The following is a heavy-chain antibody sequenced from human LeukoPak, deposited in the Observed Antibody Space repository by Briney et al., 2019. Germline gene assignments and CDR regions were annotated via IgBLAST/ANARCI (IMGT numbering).Heavy chain of an antibody. V-gene: IGHV3-48*02. CDR3: AREIRGYYLDY. CDR2: ITSDSKSI. CDR1: GFTFSTYS. J-gene: IGHJ4*02. Sequence: GGSLRLSCAASGFTFSTYSMNWVRQAPGEGLEWVSYITSDSKSIYYADSLNGRFTISRDNAKNPLYLQMNSLGDEDTAVYYCAREIRGYYLDYWGQGIPVTVSS. D-gene: IGHD6-25*01.